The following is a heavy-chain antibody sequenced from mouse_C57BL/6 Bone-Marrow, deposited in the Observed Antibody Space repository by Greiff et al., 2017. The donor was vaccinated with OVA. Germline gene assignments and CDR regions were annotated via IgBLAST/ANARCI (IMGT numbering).Heavy chain of an antibody. V-gene: IGHV5-17*01. J-gene: IGHJ2*01. Sequence: VQLKESGGGLVKPGGSLKLSCAASGFTFSDYGMHWVRQAPEKGLEWVAYISSGSSTIYYADTVKGRFTISRDNAKNTLFLQMTSLRSEDTAMYYCARQRGWFFFDYWGQGTTLTVSS. D-gene: IGHD2-3*01. CDR3: ARQRGWFFFDY. CDR1: GFTFSDYG. CDR2: ISSGSSTI.